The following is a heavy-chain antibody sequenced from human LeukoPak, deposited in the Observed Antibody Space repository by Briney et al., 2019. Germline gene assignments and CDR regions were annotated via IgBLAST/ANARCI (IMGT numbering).Heavy chain of an antibody. V-gene: IGHV3-7*01. J-gene: IGHJ4*02. CDR3: ARGGLYYDTSAYYYMNY. CDR1: GFTFSSYW. D-gene: IGHD3-22*01. CDR2: IKQDGSEK. Sequence: GGSLRLSCAASGFTFSSYWMSWVRQAPGKGLEWVANIKQDGSEKYYVDSVEGRFTISRDNAKNSLYLQMNSLRAEDTAVYYCARGGLYYDTSAYYYMNYWGQGTLVTVSS.